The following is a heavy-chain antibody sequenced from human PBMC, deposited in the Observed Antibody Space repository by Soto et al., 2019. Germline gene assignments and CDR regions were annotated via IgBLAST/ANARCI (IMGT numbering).Heavy chain of an antibody. CDR2: IWYDGSNK. CDR3: ARDALVLYYGSGSDQDGNFVIGYYGMDV. CDR1: GFTSSSYG. J-gene: IGHJ6*02. Sequence: GGSLRLSCAASGFTSSSYGMHWVRQAPGKGLEWVAVIWYDGSNKYYADSVKGRFTISRDNSKNTLYLQMNSLRSEDTAVYYCARDALVLYYGSGSDQDGNFVIGYYGMDVWGQGTTVTVSS. D-gene: IGHD3-10*01. V-gene: IGHV3-33*01.